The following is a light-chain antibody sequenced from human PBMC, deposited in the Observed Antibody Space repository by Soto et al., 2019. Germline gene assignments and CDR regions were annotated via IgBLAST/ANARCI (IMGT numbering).Light chain of an antibody. CDR1: QSISSY. CDR2: AAS. V-gene: IGKV1-39*01. CDR3: QQYYSFPLT. J-gene: IGKJ4*01. Sequence: DIQMTQSPSSLSSSVGDRVTITCRASQSISSYLNWYQQKPGKAPELLIYAASTLQSGVPSRFSGSGSGTDFTLTISCLQSEDFATYYCQQYYSFPLTFGGGTKV.